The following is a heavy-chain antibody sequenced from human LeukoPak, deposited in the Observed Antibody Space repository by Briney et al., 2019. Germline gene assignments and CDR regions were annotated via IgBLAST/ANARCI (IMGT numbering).Heavy chain of an antibody. J-gene: IGHJ4*02. Sequence: PGGSLKLSCAASGFTFSGSAMHWVRQAPGKGLEWVALISYDGSNKYYADSVKGRFTISRDNSKNTLYLQMNSLRAEDTAVYYCAKDRSSSWTWTIDYWGQGTLVTVSS. CDR3: AKDRSSSWTWTIDY. CDR1: GFTFSGSA. D-gene: IGHD6-13*01. V-gene: IGHV3-30*04. CDR2: ISYDGSNK.